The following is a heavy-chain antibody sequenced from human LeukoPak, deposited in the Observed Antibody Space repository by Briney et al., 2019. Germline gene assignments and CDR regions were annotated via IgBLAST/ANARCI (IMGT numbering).Heavy chain of an antibody. CDR1: GYSFTSYW. V-gene: IGHV5-51*01. CDR2: IYPGDSST. D-gene: IGHD1-26*01. CDR3: ARRRDLYSGSYYPFDY. Sequence: GESLKISCKASGYSFTSYWIAWVRQMPGKGLEWMGIIYPGDSSTKYSPSFQGQVTISADKSISTAYLQWSSLKASDTAMYYCARRRDLYSGSYYPFDYWGQGTLVTVSS. J-gene: IGHJ4*02.